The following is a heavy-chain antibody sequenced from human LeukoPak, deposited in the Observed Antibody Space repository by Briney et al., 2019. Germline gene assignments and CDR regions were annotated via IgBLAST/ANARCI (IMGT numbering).Heavy chain of an antibody. CDR1: GFTFSSYG. V-gene: IGHV3-30*18. CDR2: ISYDGSNK. Sequence: GGSLRLSCAASGFTFSSYGMHWVRQAPGKGLEWVAVISYDGSNKYYADSVKGRFTISRDNSKNTLYLQMNSLRAEDTAVYYCAKDPNGDYVGAFDSWGQGTMVTVSS. J-gene: IGHJ3*02. CDR3: AKDPNGDYVGAFDS. D-gene: IGHD4-17*01.